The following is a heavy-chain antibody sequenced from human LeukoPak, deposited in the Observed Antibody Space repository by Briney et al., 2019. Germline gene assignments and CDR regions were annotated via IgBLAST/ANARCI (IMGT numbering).Heavy chain of an antibody. D-gene: IGHD6-19*01. V-gene: IGHV3-23*01. J-gene: IGHJ4*02. Sequence: GGSLRLSCAASGFTFSSYAVSWVRQAPGKGLEWVSAISGSGGSTYYADSVKGRFTISRDNSKNTLYLQMNSLRAEDTALYYCAKGVAVAGTSFDYWGLGTLVTVSS. CDR3: AKGVAVAGTSFDY. CDR1: GFTFSSYA. CDR2: ISGSGGST.